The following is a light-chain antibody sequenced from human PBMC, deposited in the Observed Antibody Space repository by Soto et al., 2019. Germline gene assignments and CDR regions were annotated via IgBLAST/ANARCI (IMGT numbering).Light chain of an antibody. J-gene: IGKJ1*01. CDR2: AAS. CDR1: QSISTY. CDR3: QHYNSYGT. Sequence: DIQMTQSPSSLSASVGDRVTVTCRASQSISTYLYWYQQKPGKAPKLLIYAASSLETGVPSRFSGSGSGTDFTLTISSLQPEDFATYFCQHYNSYGTFGQGTKVDIK. V-gene: IGKV1-39*01.